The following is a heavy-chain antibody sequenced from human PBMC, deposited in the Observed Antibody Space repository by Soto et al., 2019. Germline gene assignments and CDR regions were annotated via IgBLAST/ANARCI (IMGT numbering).Heavy chain of an antibody. J-gene: IGHJ6*02. CDR3: AKDWRWEQQIYGMNV. CDR1: GFSFRNYG. D-gene: IGHD1-26*01. V-gene: IGHV3-30*18. Sequence: GGSLRLSCAASGFSFRNYGMDWVRQAPGQGLEWVADISYDGRNKYYAESVKGRFTISRDNSKNTLYLQMNSLRTEDTAVYYCAKDWRWEQQIYGMNVWGQGTTVTVSS. CDR2: ISYDGRNK.